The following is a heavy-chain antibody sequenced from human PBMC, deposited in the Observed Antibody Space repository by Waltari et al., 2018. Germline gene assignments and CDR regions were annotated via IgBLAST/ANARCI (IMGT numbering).Heavy chain of an antibody. V-gene: IGHV1-69*14. D-gene: IGHD2-2*01. CDR1: GGTFSSYA. CDR3: ARDQAYCSSTSCYGSYFQH. CDR2: IIPIFGKA. Sequence: QVQLVQSGAEVKKPGSSVKVSCKASGGTFSSYAISWVRQAPGQGLEWMGGIIPIFGKANYAQKFQGRVTITADKSTSTAYMELSSLRSEDTAVYYCARDQAYCSSTSCYGSYFQHWGQGTLVTVSS. J-gene: IGHJ1*01.